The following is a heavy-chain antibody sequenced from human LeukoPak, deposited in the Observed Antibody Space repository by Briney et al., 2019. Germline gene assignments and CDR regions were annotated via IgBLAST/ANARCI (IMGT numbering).Heavy chain of an antibody. V-gene: IGHV4-39*01. Sequence: PSETLPLTCTVSGGSISSSSYYWGWIRQPPGKGLEWIGSIYYSGSTYYNPSLKSRVTISVDTSKNQFSLKLSSVTAADTAVYYCATYDFWSGYMSPSYYFDYWGQGTLVTVSS. CDR1: GGSISSSSYY. CDR3: ATYDFWSGYMSPSYYFDY. D-gene: IGHD3-3*01. CDR2: IYYSGST. J-gene: IGHJ4*02.